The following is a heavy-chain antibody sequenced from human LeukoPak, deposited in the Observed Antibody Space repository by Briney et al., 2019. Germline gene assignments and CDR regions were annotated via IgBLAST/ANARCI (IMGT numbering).Heavy chain of an antibody. V-gene: IGHV1-24*01. D-gene: IGHD6-19*01. CDR3: ATTPAGEEQWLVHGKGNFDY. Sequence: ASVKVSCKVSGYTLTELSMHWVRQAPGKGLEWMGGFDPEDGETIYAQKFQGRVTMTEDTSADTAYMELSSLRSEDTAVYYCATTPAGEEQWLVHGKGNFDYWGQGTLVTVSS. CDR2: FDPEDGET. CDR1: GYTLTELS. J-gene: IGHJ4*02.